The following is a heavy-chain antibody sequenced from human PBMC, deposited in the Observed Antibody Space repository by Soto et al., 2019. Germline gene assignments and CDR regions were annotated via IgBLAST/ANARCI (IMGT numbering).Heavy chain of an antibody. D-gene: IGHD1-26*01. Sequence: WGSLRLSCTASGFTFNSYAIHWVRQAPGKGLEWVTNISYNETNKYYADTVKGRSTISRDNSKNTLYLQLNSLRREDTAVYFCARVREPQGGRYYPYHGMDVWGPGTTVTVSS. CDR3: ARVREPQGGRYYPYHGMDV. CDR1: GFTFNSYA. CDR2: ISYNETNK. V-gene: IGHV3-30-3*01. J-gene: IGHJ6*02.